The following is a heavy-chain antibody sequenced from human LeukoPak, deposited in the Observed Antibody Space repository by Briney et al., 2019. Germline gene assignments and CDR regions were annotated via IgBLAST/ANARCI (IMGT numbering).Heavy chain of an antibody. CDR2: INPSGGST. V-gene: IGHV1-46*01. CDR1: GYTFSDYY. Sequence: GASVKVSCKASGYTFSDYYMHWVLQAPGQGLEWMGVINPSGGSTRYAQKFQGRVTMTRDMSTSPVDMELSSLRSEDTAVYYCARDGCSSTTNCDENNWFDPWGQGTLVIVSS. CDR3: ARDGCSSTTNCDENNWFDP. D-gene: IGHD2/OR15-2a*01. J-gene: IGHJ5*02.